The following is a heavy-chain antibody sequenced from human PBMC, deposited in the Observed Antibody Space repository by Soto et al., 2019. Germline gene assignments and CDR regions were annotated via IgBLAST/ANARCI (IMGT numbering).Heavy chain of an antibody. V-gene: IGHV3-30-3*01. Sequence: QVQLVESGGGVVQPGRSLRLSCAASGFTFSSYAMHWVRQAPGKGLEWVAVISYDGSNKYYADSVKGRFTISRDNSKNTLYLQMNSLRAEDTAVYYCARERYDSSGHYSPGAFDIWGQGTMVTVSS. CDR3: ARERYDSSGHYSPGAFDI. J-gene: IGHJ3*02. CDR2: ISYDGSNK. CDR1: GFTFSSYA. D-gene: IGHD3-22*01.